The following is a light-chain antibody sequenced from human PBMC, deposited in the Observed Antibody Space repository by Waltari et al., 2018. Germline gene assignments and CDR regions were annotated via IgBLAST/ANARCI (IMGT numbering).Light chain of an antibody. J-gene: IGKJ1*01. V-gene: IGKV3-15*01. Sequence: EIVIAQSPATLSVSPGERATLSCRASQSVGSNLAWYQKKPGQAPRLLIYGASTRATGIPAEFSGSGSGTEFTLTISSLQSEDFAVYYCQQYNNWPQTFGQGTKVEIK. CDR1: QSVGSN. CDR2: GAS. CDR3: QQYNNWPQT.